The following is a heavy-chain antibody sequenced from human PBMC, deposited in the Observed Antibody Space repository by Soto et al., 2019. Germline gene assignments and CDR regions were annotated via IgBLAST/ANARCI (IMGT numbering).Heavy chain of an antibody. CDR1: GFTFTSYW. CDR3: ARDQYSGYDCPPERGFYYGFGG. V-gene: IGHV3-7*01. D-gene: IGHD5-12*01. J-gene: IGHJ6*02. CDR2: IKQDGSEK. Sequence: GVLRLSCAASGFTFTSYWMSWVRQVPGKGLEWVANIKQDGSEKYYVDSVKGRFTISRDNAKKSLYLQMNSLRAEDTAVYYCARDQYSGYDCPPERGFYYGFGGWGQGTTVPVSS.